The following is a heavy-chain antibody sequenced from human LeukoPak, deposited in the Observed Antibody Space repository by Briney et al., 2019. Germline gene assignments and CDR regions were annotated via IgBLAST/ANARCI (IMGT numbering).Heavy chain of an antibody. CDR2: IDSDGYTT. CDR3: ARDRSSSAAPSLSY. CDR1: GFTFSSYW. J-gene: IGHJ4*02. D-gene: IGHD6-13*01. V-gene: IGHV3-74*01. Sequence: GGSLRLSCAASGFTFSSYWMHWVRQAPGKGLVWVSRIDSDGYTTSYADSVKGRFTISRDNAKNTLYLQMNSLRAEDTAVYYCARDRSSSAAPSLSYWGQGTLVTVSS.